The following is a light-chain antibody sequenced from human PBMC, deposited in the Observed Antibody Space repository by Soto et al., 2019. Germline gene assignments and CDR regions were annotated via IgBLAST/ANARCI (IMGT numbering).Light chain of an antibody. CDR2: FAS. J-gene: IGKJ4*01. Sequence: EIVMTQSPATLSVSPGEKATLSCRASQSVSNNLAWYQQKPGQAPRLLIYFASTRATGIPARFSGSGSGTEFSLTISSLQSEAFALYYGQQYNKWPLTFGGGTKVETK. CDR1: QSVSNN. V-gene: IGKV3-15*01. CDR3: QQYNKWPLT.